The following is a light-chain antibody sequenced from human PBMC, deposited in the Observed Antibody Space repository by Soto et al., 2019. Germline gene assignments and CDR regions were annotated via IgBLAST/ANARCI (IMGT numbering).Light chain of an antibody. CDR1: QSISSW. Sequence: DIQMTQSPSTLSASVGDRVIITCRARQSISSWLAWYQQKPGKAPNLLIYRASTLKSGIPSRFSGSRSGTEFSLTISSLQPDDFATYYCQQYDRASWTFGPGTKVEIK. CDR2: RAS. CDR3: QQYDRASWT. J-gene: IGKJ1*01. V-gene: IGKV1-5*03.